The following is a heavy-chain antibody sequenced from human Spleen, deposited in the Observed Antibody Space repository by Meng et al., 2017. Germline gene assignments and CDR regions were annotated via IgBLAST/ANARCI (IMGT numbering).Heavy chain of an antibody. J-gene: IGHJ5*02. D-gene: IGHD3-3*01. Sequence: QLQLQESGPGLVKPSEALSLTCRVAGGSISTSGYYWGWIRQPPGKGLEWIGSIGHSGTTYYTPSLRRRVTVSIDTSKNQFSLEVTSVTAADTAVYYCASLRPARHTARGYNWFDPWGQGTLVTVSS. CDR2: IGHSGTT. CDR3: ASLRPARHTARGYNWFDP. V-gene: IGHV4-39*01. CDR1: GGSISTSGYY.